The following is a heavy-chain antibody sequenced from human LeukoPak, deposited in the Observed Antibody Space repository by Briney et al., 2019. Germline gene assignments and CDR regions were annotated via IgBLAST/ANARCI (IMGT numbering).Heavy chain of an antibody. Sequence: ASVKVSCKASGGTFSSYSMNWVRQAPGKGLEWVSSISSSSSYIYYADSVKGRFTISRDNAKNSLYLQMNSLRAEDTAVYYCARSAVDYWGQGTLVTVSS. CDR1: GGTFSSYS. J-gene: IGHJ4*02. D-gene: IGHD6-19*01. V-gene: IGHV3-21*01. CDR3: ARSAVDY. CDR2: ISSSSSYI.